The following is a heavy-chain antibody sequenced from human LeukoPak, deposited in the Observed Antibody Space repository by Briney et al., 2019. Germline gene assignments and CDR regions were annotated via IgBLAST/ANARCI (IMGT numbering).Heavy chain of an antibody. V-gene: IGHV3-30*03. J-gene: IGHJ4*02. CDR3: VTSWNRQQRDY. CDR1: GFTFSSYG. CDR2: ISHAGSNE. D-gene: IGHD1-1*01. Sequence: GGSLRLSCAASGFTFSSYGMHWVRQAPGKGLEWVALISHAGSNEYYADSVKGRFTISRDNSKNTLYLQMNSLRAEDTAVYYCVTSWNRQQRDYWGQGILVTVSS.